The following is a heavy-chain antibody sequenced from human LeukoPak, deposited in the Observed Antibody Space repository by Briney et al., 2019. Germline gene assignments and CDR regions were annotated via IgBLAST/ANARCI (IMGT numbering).Heavy chain of an antibody. CDR2: IYYSGST. CDR3: ARDDCSSTSCPIDY. V-gene: IGHV4-59*01. J-gene: IGHJ4*02. D-gene: IGHD2-2*01. CDR1: GGSISSYY. Sequence: PSETLSLTCTVSGGSISSYYWSWIRQPPGKGLEWIGYIYYSGSTNYNPSLKSRVTISVDTSKNQFSLKLSSVTAADTAVYYCARDDCSSTSCPIDYWGQGTLVTVSS.